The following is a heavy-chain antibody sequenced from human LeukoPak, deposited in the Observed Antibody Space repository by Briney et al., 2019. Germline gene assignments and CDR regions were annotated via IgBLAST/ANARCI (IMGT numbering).Heavy chain of an antibody. Sequence: GGSLRLSCAASGFTFSSYSMNWVRQAPGKGLEWVSSISSSSSYIYYADSVKGRFTISRDNAKNSLYLQMNSLRAEDTAVYYCARGGSYSSSSKDAFDIWGQGTMVTVSS. CDR2: ISSSSSYI. CDR3: ARGGSYSSSSKDAFDI. CDR1: GFTFSSYS. J-gene: IGHJ3*02. V-gene: IGHV3-21*01. D-gene: IGHD6-6*01.